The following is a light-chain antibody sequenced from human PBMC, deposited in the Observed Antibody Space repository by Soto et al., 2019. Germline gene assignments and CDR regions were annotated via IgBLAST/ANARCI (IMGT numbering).Light chain of an antibody. CDR3: QKYNSYSYT. Sequence: DIQMTQSPSTLSASVGDRVTITCRASQSISSWLAWYQQKPGKAPKLLIYKASSLESGVPSRFSGSGSGTEFTLNISRLQPDDFATYYYQKYNSYSYTFGQGTKLEIK. CDR1: QSISSW. CDR2: KAS. V-gene: IGKV1-5*03. J-gene: IGKJ2*01.